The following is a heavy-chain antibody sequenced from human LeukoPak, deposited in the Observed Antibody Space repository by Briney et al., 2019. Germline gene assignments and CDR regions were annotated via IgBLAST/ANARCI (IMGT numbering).Heavy chain of an antibody. D-gene: IGHD5-18*01. Sequence: PGGSLRLSCAASGFTFSSYWMNWVRQAPGKGLEWVANIKEDGSERYYVDSVKGRFTIARDNAKNSLYLQMNSLRAEDTAVYYCARDPSRGYNYGYGDYWGQGTLVIVSS. J-gene: IGHJ4*02. V-gene: IGHV3-7*01. CDR2: IKEDGSER. CDR3: ARDPSRGYNYGYGDY. CDR1: GFTFSSYW.